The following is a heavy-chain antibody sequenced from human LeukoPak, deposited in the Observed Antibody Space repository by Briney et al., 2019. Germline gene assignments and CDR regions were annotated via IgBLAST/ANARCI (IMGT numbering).Heavy chain of an antibody. D-gene: IGHD5-18*01. CDR2: IYSDGRT. CDR1: GFTVSDNY. CDR3: ARDPGYSYGYDY. V-gene: IGHV3-66*01. Sequence: GGSLRLSCAASGFTVSDNYMSWVRQAPGKGQDWVSIIYSDGRTFYADSVKGRFTISRDNFKNTVYLQMNSLRVEDTAVYYCARDPGYSYGYDYWGQGTLVTVSS. J-gene: IGHJ4*02.